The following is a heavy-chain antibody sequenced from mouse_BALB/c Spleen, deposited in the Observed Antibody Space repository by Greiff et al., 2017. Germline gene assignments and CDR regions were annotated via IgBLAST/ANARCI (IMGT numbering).Heavy chain of an antibody. D-gene: IGHD2-4*01. Sequence: DVMLVESGGDLVKPGGSLKLSCAASGFTFSSYGMSWVRQTPDKRLEWVATISSGGSYTYYPDSVKGRFTISRDNAKNTLYLQMSSLKSEDTAMYYCARIYYDYIYAMDYWGQGTSVTVSS. CDR3: ARIYYDYIYAMDY. V-gene: IGHV5-6*02. J-gene: IGHJ4*01. CDR1: GFTFSSYG. CDR2: ISSGGSYT.